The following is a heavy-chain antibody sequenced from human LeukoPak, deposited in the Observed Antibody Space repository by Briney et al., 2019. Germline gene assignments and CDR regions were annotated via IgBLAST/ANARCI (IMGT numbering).Heavy chain of an antibody. CDR1: GFTLSSYA. CDR3: ARDSPYYYDSSGYQSDGYYYGMDV. CDR2: ISYDGSNK. D-gene: IGHD3-22*01. V-gene: IGHV3-30-3*01. Sequence: GGSLRLSXXXSGFTLSSYAMHWVRQAPGKGLEGVAVISYDGSNKYYADSVKGRFTISRDNSKNTLYLQMNSLRAEDTAVYYCARDSPYYYDSSGYQSDGYYYGMDVWGQGTTVTVSS. J-gene: IGHJ6*02.